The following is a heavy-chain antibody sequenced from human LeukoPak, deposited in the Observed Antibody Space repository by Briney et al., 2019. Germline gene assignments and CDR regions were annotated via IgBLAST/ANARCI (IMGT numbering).Heavy chain of an antibody. Sequence: SETLSLTCTVSGGSISSGGYYWSWIRQHPGKGLEWIGYIYYSGSTYYNPSLKSRVTISVDTSKNQFSLKLSSVTAADTAVYYCARDLTTNLVWFDPWGQGTLVTVSS. J-gene: IGHJ5*02. D-gene: IGHD3-9*01. V-gene: IGHV4-31*03. CDR3: ARDLTTNLVWFDP. CDR1: GGSISSGGYY. CDR2: IYYSGST.